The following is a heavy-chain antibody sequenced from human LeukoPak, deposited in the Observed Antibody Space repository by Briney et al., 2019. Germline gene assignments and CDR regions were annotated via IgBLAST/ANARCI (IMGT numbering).Heavy chain of an antibody. Sequence: PSETLSLTCTVSSGSIDSGDGYWSWIRQPAGKGLEFIGRIYRTGSTTSNPSLQDRLTISIDTSKNHFSLQLTSVTAADTAVYYCARGYYAPPVGYYYMDLWGRGTTVTVSS. D-gene: IGHD3-10*01. V-gene: IGHV4-61*02. CDR2: IYRTGST. CDR1: SGSIDSGDGY. J-gene: IGHJ6*03. CDR3: ARGYYAPPVGYYYMDL.